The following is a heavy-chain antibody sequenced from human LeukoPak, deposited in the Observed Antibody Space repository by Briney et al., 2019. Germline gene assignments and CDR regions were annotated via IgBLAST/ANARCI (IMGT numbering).Heavy chain of an antibody. CDR3: ARGRGENDYGDFGFDY. CDR1: GGSFSGYY. CDR2: INHSGST. J-gene: IGHJ4*02. D-gene: IGHD4-17*01. Sequence: SETLSLTCAVYGGSFSGYYWSWIRQPPGKGLEWIGEINHSGSTNYNPSLKSRVTISVDTSKNLFPLTLSSVTAADTAVYYCARGRGENDYGDFGFDYWGQGTLVTVSS. V-gene: IGHV4-34*01.